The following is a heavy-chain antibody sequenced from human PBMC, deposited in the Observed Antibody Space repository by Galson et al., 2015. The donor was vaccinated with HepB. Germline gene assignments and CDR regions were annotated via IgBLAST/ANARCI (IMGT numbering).Heavy chain of an antibody. CDR1: GYSFTSYW. CDR2: IDPSDSYT. Sequence: QSGAEVKKPGESLRISCKGSGYSFTSYWISCVRQMPGKGLEWMGRIDPSDSYTNYSPSFQGHVTISADKPISTAYLQWSSLKASDTAMYYCARWGGIMGATIYAFDIWGQGTMVTVSS. D-gene: IGHD1-26*01. CDR3: ARWGGIMGATIYAFDI. V-gene: IGHV5-10-1*01. J-gene: IGHJ3*02.